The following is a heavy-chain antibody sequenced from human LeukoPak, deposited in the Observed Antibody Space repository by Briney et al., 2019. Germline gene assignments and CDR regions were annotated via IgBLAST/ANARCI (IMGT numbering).Heavy chain of an antibody. J-gene: IGHJ4*02. CDR2: IYHTGST. CDR1: GGSISSYY. D-gene: IGHD6-25*01. Sequence: SETLSLTCTVSGGSISSYYWSWIRQPPRKGLEWIANIYHTGSTNYYPSLSGRVTISIDTAKNQFSLKLTSVTAADTAVYYCARRGRNSSGWQDYLWGQGTLVTVSS. V-gene: IGHV4-59*01. CDR3: ARRGRNSSGWQDYL.